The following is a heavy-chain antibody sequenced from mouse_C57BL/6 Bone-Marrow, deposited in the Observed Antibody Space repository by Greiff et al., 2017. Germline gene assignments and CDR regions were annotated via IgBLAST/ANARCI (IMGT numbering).Heavy chain of an antibody. CDR1: GYTFTSYW. J-gene: IGHJ3*01. D-gene: IGHD2-12*01. Sequence: QVQLQQPGAELVKPGASVKLSCKASGYTFTSYWMHWVKQRPGQGLEWIGMIHPNSGSTNYNEKFKSKATLTVDNSSSTAYMQLSSLTSEDSAVYYCALYDEWFAYWGQGTLVTVSA. V-gene: IGHV1-64*01. CDR2: IHPNSGST. CDR3: ALYDEWFAY.